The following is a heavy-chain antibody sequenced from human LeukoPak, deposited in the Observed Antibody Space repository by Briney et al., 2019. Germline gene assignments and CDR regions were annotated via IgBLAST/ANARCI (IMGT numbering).Heavy chain of an antibody. D-gene: IGHD3-22*01. V-gene: IGHV4-59*08. CDR3: ARHFPGGPYYSDSSGYRREYIDC. CDR1: GGSISSYY. CDR2: IYYSGST. J-gene: IGHJ4*02. Sequence: SETLSLTCTVSGGSISSYYWSWVRQPPGKGLEWVGYIYYSGSTNSNPSLRSRVTISIETSKSQFSLNLSSVTAADTAVYYCARHFPGGPYYSDSSGYRREYIDCWGQGTLVTVSS.